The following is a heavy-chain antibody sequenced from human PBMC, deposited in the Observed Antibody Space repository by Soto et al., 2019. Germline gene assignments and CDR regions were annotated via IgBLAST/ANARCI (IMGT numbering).Heavy chain of an antibody. CDR3: VRENYYYGMDV. J-gene: IGHJ6*02. V-gene: IGHV3-66*01. Sequence: GESLKISCAASGFDASVNFMTWVRQAPGKGLEWVSSINNAGTTFYAGSGKGRFTISRDDSKNTLFLQMNSLRVEDTAMYYCVRENYYYGMDVWGQGTAVTVSS. CDR1: GFDASVNF. CDR2: INNAGTT.